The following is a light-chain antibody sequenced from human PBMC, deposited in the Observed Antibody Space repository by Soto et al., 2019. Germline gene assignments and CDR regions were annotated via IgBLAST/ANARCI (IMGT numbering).Light chain of an antibody. Sequence: QSVLTQPPSVSGAPGQRVTMSCTGSSSNIGAHYDVHWYQQLPGTAPKLLSYGNSNRPSGVPDRFSGSKSGTSASLAITGLQAEDEADYYCQSYDNSLSVYVFGTGTKVTVL. CDR2: GNS. V-gene: IGLV1-40*01. CDR3: QSYDNSLSVYV. CDR1: SSNIGAHYD. J-gene: IGLJ1*01.